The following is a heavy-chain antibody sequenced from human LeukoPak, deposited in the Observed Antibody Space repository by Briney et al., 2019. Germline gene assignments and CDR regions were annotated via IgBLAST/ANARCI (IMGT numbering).Heavy chain of an antibody. CDR3: AKDIGVRGVIPEYYFDY. D-gene: IGHD3-10*01. J-gene: IGHJ4*02. Sequence: GGSLRLSCAASGFTFDDYAMHWVRQAPGKGLEWVSGISWNSGSIGYADSVKGRFTISRDNAKNSLYLQMNSLRAEDTALYYCAKDIGVRGVIPEYYFDYWGQGTLVTVSS. V-gene: IGHV3-9*01. CDR2: ISWNSGSI. CDR1: GFTFDDYA.